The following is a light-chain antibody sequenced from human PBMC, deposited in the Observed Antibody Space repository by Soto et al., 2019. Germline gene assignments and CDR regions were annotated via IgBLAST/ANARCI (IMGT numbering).Light chain of an antibody. Sequence: EVVLTQSPGTLSLSPGEGATLSCRASQGLSDTNLAWYQQKPGQAPRLLMYGSSRRAPGVPHRFSGSGSGTEFTLTISRVELDDFGVYYCQQYDMSPPTFGLGSKVEIK. CDR3: QQYDMSPPT. CDR1: QGLSDTN. V-gene: IGKV3-20*01. CDR2: GSS. J-gene: IGKJ1*01.